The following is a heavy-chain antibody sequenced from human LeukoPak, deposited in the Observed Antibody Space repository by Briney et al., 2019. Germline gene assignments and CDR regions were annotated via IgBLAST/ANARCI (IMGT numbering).Heavy chain of an antibody. V-gene: IGHV3-53*01. CDR2: IYSGGTT. CDR1: GFTVSSNY. D-gene: IGHD3-9*01. Sequence: GGSLRLSCAASGFTVSSNYMSWVRQARGKGLEWVSVIYSGGTTYYADSVKGRFTISRDNSKNTLYLQMNSLRAEDTAVYYCARPGYDILTGYSIPFDYWGQGTLVTVSS. CDR3: ARPGYDILTGYSIPFDY. J-gene: IGHJ4*02.